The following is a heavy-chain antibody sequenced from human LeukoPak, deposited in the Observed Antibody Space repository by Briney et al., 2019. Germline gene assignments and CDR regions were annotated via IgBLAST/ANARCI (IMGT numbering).Heavy chain of an antibody. CDR2: IYYSGST. CDR3: ARETGGGAFDI. J-gene: IGHJ3*02. V-gene: IGHV4-30-4*08. Sequence: SETLSLTCTVSGGSISSGDYYWSWIRQPPGKGLEWIGYIYYSGSTYYNPSLKSRVTISVDTSKNQFSLKPSSVTAADTAAYYCARETGGGAFDIWGQGTMVTVSS. CDR1: GGSISSGDYY. D-gene: IGHD3-10*01.